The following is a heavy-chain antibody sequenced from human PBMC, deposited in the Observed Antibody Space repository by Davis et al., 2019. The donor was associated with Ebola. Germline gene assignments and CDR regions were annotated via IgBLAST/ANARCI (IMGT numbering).Heavy chain of an antibody. CDR1: GFTFSSYA. D-gene: IGHD6-13*01. CDR3: AKEQSYSSSWDTFGS. CDR2: LGLSADT. Sequence: PGGSLRLSCAASGFTFSSYAMSWVRRAPGKGLEWVSTLGLSADTYYADSVKGRFTISRDNSKNTLYLQMNGLRVEDTAIYYCAKEQSYSSSWDTFGSWGQGTLVSVSS. V-gene: IGHV3-23*01. J-gene: IGHJ4*02.